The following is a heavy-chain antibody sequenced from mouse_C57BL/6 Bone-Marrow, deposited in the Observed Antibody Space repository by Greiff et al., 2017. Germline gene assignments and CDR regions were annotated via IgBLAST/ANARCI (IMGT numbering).Heavy chain of an antibody. CDR3: ARPAMDY. CDR1: GFTFSSYG. J-gene: IGHJ4*01. V-gene: IGHV5-6*01. Sequence: VESGGDLVKPGGSLKLSCAASGFTFSSYGMSWVRQTPDKRLEWVATISSGGSYTYYPDSVKGRFTISRDNAKNTLYLQMSSLKSEDTAMYYCARPAMDYWGQGTSVTVSS. CDR2: ISSGGSYT.